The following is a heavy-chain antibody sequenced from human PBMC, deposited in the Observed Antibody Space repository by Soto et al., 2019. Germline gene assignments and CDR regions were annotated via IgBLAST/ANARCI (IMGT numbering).Heavy chain of an antibody. V-gene: IGHV3-21*01. D-gene: IGHD3-22*01. CDR2: ISSSSSYI. CDR3: ARRRTTYYYDSSGYYYWYYGMDV. J-gene: IGHJ6*02. Sequence: PGWSLRLSCASSVFTFSSYSMNWVRQAPGKGLEWVSSISSSSSYIYYADSVKGRFTISRDNAKNSLYLQMNSLRAEDTAVYYCARRRTTYYYDSSGYYYWYYGMDVWGQGTTVTVSS. CDR1: VFTFSSYS.